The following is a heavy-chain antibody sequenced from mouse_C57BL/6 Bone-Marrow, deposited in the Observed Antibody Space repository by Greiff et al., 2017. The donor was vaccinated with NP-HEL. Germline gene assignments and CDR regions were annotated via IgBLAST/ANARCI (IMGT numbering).Heavy chain of an antibody. V-gene: IGHV8-8*01. CDR2: IWWDDDK. CDR3: ARMGFITTVVATNGDY. D-gene: IGHD1-1*01. CDR1: GFSLSTFGMG. J-gene: IGHJ2*01. Sequence: QVTLKESGPGILQPSQTLSLTCSFSGFSLSTFGMGVGWIRQPSGKGLEWLAHIWWDDDKYYNPALKSRLTIPKDTSKNQVFLKIANVDTADTATYYCARMGFITTVVATNGDYWGQGTTLTVSS.